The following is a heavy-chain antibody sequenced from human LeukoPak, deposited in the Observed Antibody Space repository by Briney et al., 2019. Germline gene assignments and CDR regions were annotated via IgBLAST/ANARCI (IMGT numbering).Heavy chain of an antibody. CDR1: GESFSGYS. D-gene: IGHD6-19*01. CDR3: ARHGWHAWYFDL. Sequence: SETLSLTCVVYGESFSGYSWSWIRQPPGKGQEWIGEINQRRNTNYNPSLKSRVTISIDTSKNQFSLKLSSVTAADTAVYYCARHGWHAWYFDLWGRGTLVTVSS. V-gene: IGHV4-34*01. J-gene: IGHJ2*01. CDR2: INQRRNT.